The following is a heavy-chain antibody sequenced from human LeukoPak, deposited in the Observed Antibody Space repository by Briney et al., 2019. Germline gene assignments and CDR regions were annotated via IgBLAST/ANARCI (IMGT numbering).Heavy chain of an antibody. Sequence: PGGSLRLSCAASGFTFSDYYMSWIRQAPGKGLEWVSYISSSSSYTNYADSVKGRFTISRDNAKNSLYLQMNSLRAEDTAVYYCATVKPTYYYDSSGYYGYWGQGTLVTVSS. V-gene: IGHV3-11*05. J-gene: IGHJ4*02. D-gene: IGHD3-22*01. CDR3: ATVKPTYYYDSSGYYGY. CDR2: ISSSSSYT. CDR1: GFTFSDYY.